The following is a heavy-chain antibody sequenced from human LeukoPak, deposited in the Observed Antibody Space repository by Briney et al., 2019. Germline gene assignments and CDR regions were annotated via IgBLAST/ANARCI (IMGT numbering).Heavy chain of an antibody. V-gene: IGHV3-23*01. D-gene: IGHD6-19*01. CDR3: AKPYSSGWSPYYHYYMDV. CDR2: ISGSGTST. CDR1: GFTFSSYA. J-gene: IGHJ6*03. Sequence: GGSLRLSCAASGFTFSSYAMSWVRQAPGKGLEWVSAISGSGTSTYYADSVKGRFTISRDNSKNTLYLQMSTLRAEDTAVYFCAKPYSSGWSPYYHYYMDVWGTGTTVTVSS.